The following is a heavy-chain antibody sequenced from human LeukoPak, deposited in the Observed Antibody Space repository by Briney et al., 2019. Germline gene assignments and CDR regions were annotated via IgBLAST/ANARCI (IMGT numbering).Heavy chain of an antibody. J-gene: IGHJ4*02. Sequence: GGSLRLFCAASGFTFSDYYMIWIRQARAKGLEWLSYITSSSRYTNYADSVKGRFTISRDNAKTSMYLQLNSLRAEDTAVYYCARAAVAGTAYDYWGQGTLVTVSS. D-gene: IGHD1-1*01. V-gene: IGHV3-11*06. CDR1: GFTFSDYY. CDR3: ARAAVAGTAYDY. CDR2: ITSSSRYT.